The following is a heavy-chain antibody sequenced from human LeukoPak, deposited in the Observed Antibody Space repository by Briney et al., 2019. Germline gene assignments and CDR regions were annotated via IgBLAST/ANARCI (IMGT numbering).Heavy chain of an antibody. J-gene: IGHJ4*02. V-gene: IGHV4-34*01. D-gene: IGHD6-13*01. CDR2: INHSGST. CDR3: ARECGSSRDPFDY. CDR1: GGSISSYY. Sequence: PSETLSLTCTVSGGSISSYYWSWIRQPSGKGLEWIGEINHSGSTNYNPSLKSRVAISVDTSKNQFSLKLSSVTAADTAVYYCARECGSSRDPFDYWGQGTLVTVSS.